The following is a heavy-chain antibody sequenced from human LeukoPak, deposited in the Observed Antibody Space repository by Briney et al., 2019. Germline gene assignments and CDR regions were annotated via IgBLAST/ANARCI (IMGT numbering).Heavy chain of an antibody. CDR3: SRVLRYFGPGDS. CDR1: GYTFTGYY. D-gene: IGHD3-10*01. CDR2: INSNSGDT. Sequence: GASVKVSCKASGYTFTGYYMHWVRQAPGQGLEWMGWINSNSGDTGYAQEFQGRVTMTRDTSTSTAYMELSSLKSDDTAIYYCSRVLRYFGPGDSWGQGTLVTVSS. J-gene: IGHJ5*01. V-gene: IGHV1-2*02.